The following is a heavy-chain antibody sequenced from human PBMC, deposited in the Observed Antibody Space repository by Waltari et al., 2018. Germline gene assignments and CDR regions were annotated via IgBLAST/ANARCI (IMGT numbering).Heavy chain of an antibody. CDR2: IYSGGST. D-gene: IGHD3-10*01. V-gene: IGHV3-53*01. CDR3: ARVGSITMVRGVASDAFDI. J-gene: IGHJ3*02. Sequence: EVQLVESGGGLIQPGGSLRLSCAASGFTVSSTYMSWVRQAPGKGLEWVSVIYSGGSTYYADSVKGRFTISRDNSKNTLYLQMNSLRAEDTAVYYCARVGSITMVRGVASDAFDIWGQGTMVTVSS. CDR1: GFTVSSTY.